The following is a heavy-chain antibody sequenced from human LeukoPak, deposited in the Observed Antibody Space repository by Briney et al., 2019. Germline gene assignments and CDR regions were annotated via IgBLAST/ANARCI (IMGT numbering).Heavy chain of an antibody. CDR3: ATSLPVTPFYYSGLDV. CDR1: GFTFSDYY. V-gene: IGHV3-11*01. D-gene: IGHD4-17*01. J-gene: IGHJ6*02. Sequence: GGSLRLSCAASGFTFSDYYMNWIRQAPGKGLEWVSFISGSGNTIYYADSVKGRVTISRDNAKNSLYLQMNSLTAEGTAVYYCATSLPVTPFYYSGLDVWGQGTTVTVSS. CDR2: ISGSGNTI.